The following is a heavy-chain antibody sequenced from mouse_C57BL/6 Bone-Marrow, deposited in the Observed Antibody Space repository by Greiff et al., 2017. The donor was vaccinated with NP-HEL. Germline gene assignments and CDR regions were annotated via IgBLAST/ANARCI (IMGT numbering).Heavy chain of an antibody. CDR2: IYPRSGNT. V-gene: IGHV1-81*01. CDR3: AYYSNYVWGY. CDR1: GYTFTSYG. Sequence: QVQLQQSGAELARPGASVKLSCKASGYTFTSYGISWVKQRTGQGLEWIGEIYPRSGNTYYNEKFKGKATLTADKSSSTAYMELRSLTSEDSAVYFCAYYSNYVWGYWGQGTTLTVSS. J-gene: IGHJ2*01. D-gene: IGHD2-5*01.